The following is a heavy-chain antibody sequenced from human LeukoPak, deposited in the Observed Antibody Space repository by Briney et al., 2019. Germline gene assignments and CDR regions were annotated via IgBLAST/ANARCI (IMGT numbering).Heavy chain of an antibody. V-gene: IGHV6-1*01. D-gene: IGHD6-13*01. CDR1: GGSISTYY. J-gene: IGHJ2*01. CDR3: ARDRGIAAAGYFGL. Sequence: SETLSLTCTVSGGSISTYYWNWIRQSPSRGLEWLGRTYYRSKWFNDYAISVKSRITINPDTSKNQFSLQLNSVTPEDTAVYYCARDRGIAAAGYFGLWGRGTLVTVSS. CDR2: TYYRSKWFN.